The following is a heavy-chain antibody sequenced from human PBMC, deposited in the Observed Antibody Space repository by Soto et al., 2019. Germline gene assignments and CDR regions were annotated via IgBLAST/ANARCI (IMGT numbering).Heavy chain of an antibody. D-gene: IGHD3-22*01. CDR3: ARDHYYDSSGPQNWFDP. V-gene: IGHV4-34*01. CDR1: GGSFSGYY. Sequence: XGTLSLTCAVYGGSFSGYYWSWIRQPPGKGLEWIGEINHSGSTNYNPSLKSRVTISVDTSKNQFSLKLSSVTAADTAVYYCARDHYYDSSGPQNWFDPWGQGTLVTVSS. J-gene: IGHJ5*02. CDR2: INHSGST.